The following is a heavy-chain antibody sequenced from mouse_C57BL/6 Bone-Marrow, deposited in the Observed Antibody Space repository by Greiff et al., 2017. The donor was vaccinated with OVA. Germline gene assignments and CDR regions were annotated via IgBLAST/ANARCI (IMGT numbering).Heavy chain of an antibody. CDR1: GFTFSSYA. CDR3: ARAPRYYGSSYGFAY. CDR2: ISDGGSYT. D-gene: IGHD1-1*01. Sequence: EVNVVESGGGLVKPGGSLKLSCAASGFTFSSYAMSWVRQTPEKRLEWVATISDGGSYTYYPDNVKGRFTISRDNAKNNLYLQMSHLKSEDTAMYYCARAPRYYGSSYGFAYWGQGTLVTVSA. J-gene: IGHJ3*01. V-gene: IGHV5-4*03.